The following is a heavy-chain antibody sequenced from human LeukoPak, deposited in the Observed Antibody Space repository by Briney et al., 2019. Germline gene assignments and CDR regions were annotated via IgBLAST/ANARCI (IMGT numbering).Heavy chain of an antibody. J-gene: IGHJ3*02. V-gene: IGHV3-74*01. CDR2: INSDGSST. CDR3: AREGSSYYDILTGYYLGFGTGAFDI. CDR1: GFTFSSYW. Sequence: GGSLRLSCAASGFTFSSYWMHWVRQAPGKGLVWVSRINSDGSSTSYADSVKGRFTISRDNAKNTLYLQMNSLRAEDTAVYYCAREGSSYYDILTGYYLGFGTGAFDIWGQGTMVTVSS. D-gene: IGHD3-9*01.